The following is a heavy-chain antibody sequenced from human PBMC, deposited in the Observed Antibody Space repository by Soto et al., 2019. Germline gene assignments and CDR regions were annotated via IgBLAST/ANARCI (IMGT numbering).Heavy chain of an antibody. J-gene: IGHJ4*02. CDR2: INPNSVGT. Sequence: QVQLVQSGAEVKKPGASVKVSCKASGYTFTGYYMHWVRQAPGQGLEWMGWINPNSVGTNYAQKFQGWVTMTRDTSISSAYMELSRLRSDDTAVSYCAREPSRRSWYYFDYWGQGTLVTVSS. CDR1: GYTFTGYY. CDR3: AREPSRRSWYYFDY. V-gene: IGHV1-2*04. D-gene: IGHD6-13*01.